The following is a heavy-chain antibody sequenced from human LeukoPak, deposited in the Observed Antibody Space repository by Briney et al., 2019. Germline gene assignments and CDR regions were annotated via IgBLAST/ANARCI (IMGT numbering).Heavy chain of an antibody. CDR2: INHSGNT. Sequence: PSETLSLTCTVYGVSFSGYYWSWIRQPPGKGLEWIGEINHSGNTNYNPSLKSRVTISVDTSKNQFSLKLSSVTAADTAVYYCARGGDFYGSGTYYAFDPWGQGTLVTVSS. CDR3: ARGGDFYGSGTYYAFDP. CDR1: GVSFSGYY. D-gene: IGHD3-10*01. V-gene: IGHV4-34*01. J-gene: IGHJ5*02.